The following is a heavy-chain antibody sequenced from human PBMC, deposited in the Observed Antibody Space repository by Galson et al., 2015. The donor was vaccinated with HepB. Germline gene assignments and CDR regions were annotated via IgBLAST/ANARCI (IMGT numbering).Heavy chain of an antibody. CDR2: IYFSGST. Sequence: SETLSLTCSVSGGSVRSGTHYWSWIRQPPGKGLEWIGYIYFSGSTNYNPSLRSRVTISADTSKNQFSLKLNSVTAADTAVYYCARASEGQWLYYFDYWGQGTLVTVSS. J-gene: IGHJ4*02. CDR1: GGSVRSGTHY. V-gene: IGHV4-61*01. D-gene: IGHD6-19*01. CDR3: ARASEGQWLYYFDY.